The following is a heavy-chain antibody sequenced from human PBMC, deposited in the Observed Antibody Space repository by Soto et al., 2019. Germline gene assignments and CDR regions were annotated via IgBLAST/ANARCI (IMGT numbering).Heavy chain of an antibody. D-gene: IGHD2-15*01. V-gene: IGHV3-7*01. Sequence: QPGGSLRLSCAASGFSISSYWINWVRQAPGKGLEWVANIKEDGSEKYFVDSVKGRFTISRDSAKNSLYLQMNNLRVEDTAVYFCARDPVVGAYSGMDVWGQGTTVTVSS. CDR1: GFSISSYW. J-gene: IGHJ6*02. CDR3: ARDPVVGAYSGMDV. CDR2: IKEDGSEK.